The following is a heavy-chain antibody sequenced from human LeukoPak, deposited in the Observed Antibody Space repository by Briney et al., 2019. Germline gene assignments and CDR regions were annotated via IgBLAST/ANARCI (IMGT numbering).Heavy chain of an antibody. V-gene: IGHV3-7*03. CDR1: GFTFSSYW. CDR3: ARAKYYYDSSGYYYNY. J-gene: IGHJ4*02. D-gene: IGHD3-22*01. CDR2: IKQDGSEK. Sequence: GGSLRLSCAASGFTFSSYWMSWVRQAPGKGLEWVANIKQDGSEKYYVDSVKGRFTISRDNSKNTLYLQMNSLRAEDTAVYYCARAKYYYDSSGYYYNYWGQGTLVTVSS.